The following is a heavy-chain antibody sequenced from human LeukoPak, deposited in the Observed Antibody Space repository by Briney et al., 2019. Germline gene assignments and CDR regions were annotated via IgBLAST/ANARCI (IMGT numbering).Heavy chain of an antibody. CDR1: GFTFSSYW. V-gene: IGHV3-7*03. CDR2: IKQDGSEK. Sequence: PGGSLRLSCAASGFTFSSYWMSWVRQAPGKGLEWVANIKQDGSEKYYVDSVKGRFTISRDNAKNSLYLQTNSLRAEDTAVYYCASSQPERDSSSWYYFDYWGQGTLVSVSS. D-gene: IGHD6-13*01. J-gene: IGHJ4*02. CDR3: ASSQPERDSSSWYYFDY.